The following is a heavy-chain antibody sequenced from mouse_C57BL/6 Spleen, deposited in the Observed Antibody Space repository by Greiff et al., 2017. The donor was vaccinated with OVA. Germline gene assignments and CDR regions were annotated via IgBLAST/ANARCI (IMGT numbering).Heavy chain of an antibody. CDR2: ISNGGGST. Sequence: EVQGVESGGGLVQPGGSLKLSCAASGFTFSDYYMYWVRQTPEKGLEWVAYISNGGGSTYYPDTVKGRYTITIDNAKNPLYLQMIRLTSGDTAIYYCARQRGLRRGSYDMGYWGPATTVTFAS. J-gene: IGHJ4*01. V-gene: IGHV5-12*01. CDR3: ARQRGLRRGSYDMGY. D-gene: IGHD2-4*01. CDR1: GFTFSDYY.